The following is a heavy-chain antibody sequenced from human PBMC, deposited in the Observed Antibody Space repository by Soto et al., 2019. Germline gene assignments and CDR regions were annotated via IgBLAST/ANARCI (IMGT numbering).Heavy chain of an antibody. CDR2: IDYIGRA. CDR1: GGSISRDNYF. CDR3: AREVKSDAASNALDI. V-gene: IGHV4-31*03. J-gene: IGHJ3*02. D-gene: IGHD2-8*01. Sequence: SETLSLTCTVSGGSISRDNYFWSWIRQHPGKGLEWIGYIDYIGRAYYNPSLRSRVTTSVDTSKNQFSLTLSYVTVADTATYYCAREVKSDAASNALDISGQRSVVIVSS.